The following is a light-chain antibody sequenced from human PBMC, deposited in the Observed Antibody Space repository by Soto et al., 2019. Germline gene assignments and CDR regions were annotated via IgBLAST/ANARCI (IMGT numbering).Light chain of an antibody. Sequence: QSALTQPASVSGSPGQSITISCTGTSSDVGYYNYVSWFQQHPGKAPKLMIYEVVNRPSGVSIRFSGSKSGDTASLTITGLQAEDEADYYCRSYAAGSIYVFGTGTKLTVL. CDR1: SSDVGYYNY. CDR3: RSYAAGSIYV. CDR2: EVV. V-gene: IGLV2-14*01. J-gene: IGLJ1*01.